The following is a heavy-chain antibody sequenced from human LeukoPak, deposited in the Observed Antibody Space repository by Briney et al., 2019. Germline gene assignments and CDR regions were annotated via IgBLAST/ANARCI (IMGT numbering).Heavy chain of an antibody. J-gene: IGHJ4*02. V-gene: IGHV3-23*01. CDR3: AKRASGSGTSLYYFDY. CDR1: GFTFSSHG. D-gene: IGHD3-10*01. Sequence: GGSLRLSCAASGFTFSSHGMSWVRQAPGKGLEWVSGISNSAGSTFYADSVKGRFTISRDNSKNTLYLQMNSLRAEDTAVYYCAKRASGSGTSLYYFDYWGQGTLVTASS. CDR2: ISNSAGST.